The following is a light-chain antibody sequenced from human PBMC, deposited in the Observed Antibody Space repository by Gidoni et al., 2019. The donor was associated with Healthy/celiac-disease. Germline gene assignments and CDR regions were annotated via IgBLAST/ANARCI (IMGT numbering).Light chain of an antibody. Sequence: DIVMTQSPLSLPVTPGEPASISCSSSQSLLHSNGYNYLDWYLQTPGQSPQLLIYLGSNRASGVPDRFSGSGSGTDFTLKISRVEAEDVGVYYCMRALQTPITFGQGTRLEIK. J-gene: IGKJ5*01. CDR1: QSLLHSNGYNY. CDR3: MRALQTPIT. CDR2: LGS. V-gene: IGKV2-28*01.